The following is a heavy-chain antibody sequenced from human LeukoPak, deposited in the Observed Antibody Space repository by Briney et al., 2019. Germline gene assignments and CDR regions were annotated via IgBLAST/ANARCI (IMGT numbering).Heavy chain of an antibody. J-gene: IGHJ4*02. CDR3: AKDRGWYFDY. V-gene: IGHV3-30*02. D-gene: IGHD3-10*01. Sequence: PGGSLRLSCAASGFTFSSYGMHWVRQAPGKGLECVAFIRYDVSNKYYADSVKGRFTISRDNSKNTLYLQMNSLRAEDTAVYYCAKDRGWYFDYWGQGTLVTVSS. CDR2: IRYDVSNK. CDR1: GFTFSSYG.